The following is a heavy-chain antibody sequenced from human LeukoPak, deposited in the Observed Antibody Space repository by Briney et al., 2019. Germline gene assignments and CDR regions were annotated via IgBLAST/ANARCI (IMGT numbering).Heavy chain of an antibody. J-gene: IGHJ4*02. Sequence: SVKVSCKASGGTFSSYAISWVRQAPGQGLEWMGGIIPIFGTANYAQKLQGRVTMTTDTSTSTAYMELRSLRSDDTAVYYCARVNELDYWGQGTLVIVSS. CDR3: ARVNELDY. D-gene: IGHD1-1*01. CDR1: GGTFSSYA. V-gene: IGHV1-69*05. CDR2: IIPIFGTA.